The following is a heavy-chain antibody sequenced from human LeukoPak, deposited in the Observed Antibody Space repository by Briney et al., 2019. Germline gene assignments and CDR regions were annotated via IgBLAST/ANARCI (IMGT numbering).Heavy chain of an antibody. CDR3: ARDDYGDYAGFDY. Sequence: GGSLRLSCAASGFTFSSYSMNWVRQAPGKGLEWGSSISSSSSYIYYADSVKGRFTISRDNAKNSLYLQMNSLRAEDTAVYYCARDDYGDYAGFDYWRQGTLVTVSS. CDR2: ISSSSSYI. CDR1: GFTFSSYS. D-gene: IGHD4-17*01. J-gene: IGHJ4*02. V-gene: IGHV3-21*01.